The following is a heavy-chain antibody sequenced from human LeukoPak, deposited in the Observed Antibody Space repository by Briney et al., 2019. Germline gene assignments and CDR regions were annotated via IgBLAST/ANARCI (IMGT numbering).Heavy chain of an antibody. V-gene: IGHV4-31*03. D-gene: IGHD6-6*01. J-gene: IGHJ4*02. CDR1: GGSISSGGYY. Sequence: SETLSLTCTVSGGSISSGGYYWSWIRQHPGKGLEWIGYIYYSGSTYYNPSLKSRVTISLDTSKNQFSLKLSSVTAADTAVYYCARGSSRWAFGYWGQGTLVTVSS. CDR3: ARGSSRWAFGY. CDR2: IYYSGST.